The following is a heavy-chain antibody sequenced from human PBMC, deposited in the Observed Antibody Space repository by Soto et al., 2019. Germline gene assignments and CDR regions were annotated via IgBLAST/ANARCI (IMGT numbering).Heavy chain of an antibody. CDR2: ISGSGGST. J-gene: IGHJ1*01. CDR1: GFAFSSYA. CDR3: ATNRRPAGVSSPWH. Sequence: PVGSLRPSCAASGFAFSSYAMSWVSPAPGKGLEWVSAISGSGGSTYYADSVKGRFTISRDTSTNTLYLQMNSLRAEDAAGYDSATNRRPAGVSSPWHW. V-gene: IGHV3-23*01. D-gene: IGHD2-2*01.